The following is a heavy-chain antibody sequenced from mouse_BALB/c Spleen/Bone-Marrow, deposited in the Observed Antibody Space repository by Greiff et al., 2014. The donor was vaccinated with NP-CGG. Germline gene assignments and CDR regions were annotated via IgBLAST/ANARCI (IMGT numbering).Heavy chain of an antibody. J-gene: IGHJ2*01. V-gene: IGHV1-69*02. CDR3: ARGLYGNSGY. CDR2: IDPSDSYT. CDR1: GYTFTSYW. D-gene: IGHD2-1*01. Sequence: VKLQESGAELVKPGASVKLSCKASGYTFTSYWMHWVKQSPGQGLEWIGEIDPSDSYTNYNQKFKGKATLTVDKSSSTAYMQRSSLTSEDSAVYYWARGLYGNSGYWGQGTTLTGSS.